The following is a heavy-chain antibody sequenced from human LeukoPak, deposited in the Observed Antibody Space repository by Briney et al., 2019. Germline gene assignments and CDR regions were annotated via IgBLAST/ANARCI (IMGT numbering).Heavy chain of an antibody. CDR1: GFTFSSYG. CDR2: ISYDGSNK. CDR3: AKVGGSFMAAAGTDGNYYYGMDV. V-gene: IGHV3-30*18. D-gene: IGHD6-13*01. J-gene: IGHJ6*02. Sequence: QTGGSLRLSCAASGFTFSSYGMHWVRQAPGKGLEWVAVISYDGSNKYYADSVKGRFTISRDNSKNTLYLQMNSLRAEDTAVYYCAKVGGSFMAAAGTDGNYYYGMDVWGQGTTVTVSS.